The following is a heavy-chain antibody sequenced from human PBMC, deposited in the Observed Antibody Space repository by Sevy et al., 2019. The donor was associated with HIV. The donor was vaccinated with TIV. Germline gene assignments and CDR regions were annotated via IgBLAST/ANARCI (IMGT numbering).Heavy chain of an antibody. Sequence: ASVKVSCKASGGILNNYGINWVRQALGQGLEWMGGIIPSFGIASYGQKIRGRAAITADESTSTMWLEVGRPRSDDTAVYFCASVRACGGDCYVFDTWGQGTLVTVSS. J-gene: IGHJ4*02. CDR1: GGILNNYG. CDR3: ASVRACGGDCYVFDT. D-gene: IGHD2-21*02. CDR2: IIPSFGIA. V-gene: IGHV1-69*13.